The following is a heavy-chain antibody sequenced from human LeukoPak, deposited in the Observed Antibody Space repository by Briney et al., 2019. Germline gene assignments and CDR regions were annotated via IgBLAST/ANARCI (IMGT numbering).Heavy chain of an antibody. Sequence: GESLKISCQGSGYNFTSHWIGWVRQVPGKGLEWMGIIYPGDSDSRQSPSLRGQVTISADKSINTAYLQWNSLKASDTAMYYCARGHHVVVATATWASDAFDLWGQGTMVTVSS. D-gene: IGHD2-21*02. J-gene: IGHJ3*01. CDR1: GYNFTSHW. CDR3: ARGHHVVVATATWASDAFDL. V-gene: IGHV5-51*01. CDR2: IYPGDSDS.